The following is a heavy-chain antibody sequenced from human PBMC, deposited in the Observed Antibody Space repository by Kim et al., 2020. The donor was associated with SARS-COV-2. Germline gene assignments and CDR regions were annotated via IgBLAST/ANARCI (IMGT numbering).Heavy chain of an antibody. J-gene: IGHJ4*02. V-gene: IGHV4-34*01. CDR3: ARVSKLYDSSGRAVDY. CDR1: GGSFSGYY. CDR2: INHSGST. Sequence: SETLSLTCAVYGGSFSGYYWSWIRQPPGKGLEWIGEINHSGSTNYNPSLKSRVTISVDTSKNQFSLKLSSVTAADTAVYYCARVSKLYDSSGRAVDYWGQGTLVTVSS. D-gene: IGHD3-22*01.